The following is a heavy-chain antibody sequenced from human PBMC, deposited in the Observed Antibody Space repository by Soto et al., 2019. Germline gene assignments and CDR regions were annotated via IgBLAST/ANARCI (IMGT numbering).Heavy chain of an antibody. CDR3: ARGPPSRIAAAGTYYYYGMDV. D-gene: IGHD6-13*01. CDR1: GGSFSGYY. V-gene: IGHV4-34*01. CDR2: INHSGST. Sequence: PSETLSLTCAVYGGSFSGYYWSWIRQHPGKGLEWIGEINHSGSTNYNPSLKSRVTISVDTSKNQFSLKLSSVTAADTAVYYCARGPPSRIAAAGTYYYYGMDVWGQGTTVTVSS. J-gene: IGHJ6*02.